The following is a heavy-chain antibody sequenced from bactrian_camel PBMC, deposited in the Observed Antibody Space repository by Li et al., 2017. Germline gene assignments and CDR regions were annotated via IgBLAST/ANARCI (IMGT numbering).Heavy chain of an antibody. J-gene: IGHJ4*01. CDR3: AASRLGSTKNWRQERRYGY. Sequence: EVQLVESGGASVESGGSLRLSCVASGYDVSRGYMAWFRQAPGKEREGVATITTGTGNTDYADSVKGRFTISQDGAENTVYLQMNGLKPEDTAMYYCAASRLGSTKNWRQERRYGYWGQGTQVTVS. V-gene: IGHV3S40*01. CDR1: GYDVSRGY. D-gene: IGHD1*01. CDR2: ITTGTGNT.